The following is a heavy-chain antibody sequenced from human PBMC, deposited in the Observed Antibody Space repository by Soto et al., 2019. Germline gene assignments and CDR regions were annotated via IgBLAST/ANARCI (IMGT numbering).Heavy chain of an antibody. J-gene: IGHJ4*02. CDR2: IYYSGST. V-gene: IGHV4-39*01. CDR3: ATLRFLEWLFLEWDY. Sequence: QLQLQESGPGLVKPSETLSLTCTVSGGSISSSSYYWGWIRQPPGKGLEWIGRIYYSGSTYYNPSLKSRVTISVDTSKNQFSLKLSSVTAADTAVYYCATLRFLEWLFLEWDYWGQGTLVTVSS. D-gene: IGHD3-3*01. CDR1: GGSISSSSYY.